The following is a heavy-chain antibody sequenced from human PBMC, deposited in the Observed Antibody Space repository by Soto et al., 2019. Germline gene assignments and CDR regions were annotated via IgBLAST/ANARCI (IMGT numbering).Heavy chain of an antibody. CDR3: ARAQYTGSYFDACDV. CDR1: GFSFSSYG. J-gene: IGHJ3*01. CDR2: IWYDGSNK. V-gene: IGHV3-33*03. Sequence: SLRLSCAASGFSFSSYGMHWVRQAPCKGLDWVAVIWYDGSNKYYAESVKGRFTISRDNSKNTLYVQMNSLTVEDTAVYYCARAQYTGSYFDACDVWGQGTMVTVSS. D-gene: IGHD1-26*01.